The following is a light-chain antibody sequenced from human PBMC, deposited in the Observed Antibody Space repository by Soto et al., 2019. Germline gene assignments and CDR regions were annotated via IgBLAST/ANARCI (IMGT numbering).Light chain of an antibody. V-gene: IGLV2-11*01. CDR2: DVS. J-gene: IGLJ3*02. CDR3: CSYAGSYTHWV. CDR1: SSDVGGYNY. Sequence: QSALTRPRSVSGSPGQSVTISCTGTSSDVGGYNYVSWYQQHPGKAPKLMIYDVSKRPSGVPDRFSGSKSGNTASLTISGLQAEDEADYYCCSYAGSYTHWVFGGGTKVTV.